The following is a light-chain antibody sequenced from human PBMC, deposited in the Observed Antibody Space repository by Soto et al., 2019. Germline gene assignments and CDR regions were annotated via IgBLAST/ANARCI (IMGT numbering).Light chain of an antibody. CDR1: SSNIGAGYD. CDR2: GNS. CDR3: QSYDSSLSGYV. J-gene: IGLJ1*01. Sequence: QSVLPQPPSVSGAPGQRVTISCTGSSSNIGAGYDVHWYQQLPGTAPKLLIYGNSNRPSGVPDRFSGSKSGTSASLAITGLQAEDEADYYCQSYDSSLSGYVFGIGTKVTVL. V-gene: IGLV1-40*01.